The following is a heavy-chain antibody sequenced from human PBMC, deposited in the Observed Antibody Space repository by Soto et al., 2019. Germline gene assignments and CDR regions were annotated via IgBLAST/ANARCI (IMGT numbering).Heavy chain of an antibody. CDR1: GFTFSSYA. V-gene: IGHV3-23*01. J-gene: IGHJ4*02. CDR3: AKAPIRFLEYYYFDY. D-gene: IGHD3-3*01. Sequence: GGSLRLSCAASGFTFSSYAMSWVRQAPGKGLEWVSAISGSGGSTYYADSVKGRFTISRDNSKNTLYLQMNSLRAEDTAVYYCAKAPIRFLEYYYFDYWGKGNLVTVAS. CDR2: ISGSGGST.